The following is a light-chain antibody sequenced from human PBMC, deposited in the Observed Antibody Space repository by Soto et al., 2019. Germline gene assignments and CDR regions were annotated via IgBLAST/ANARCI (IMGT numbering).Light chain of an antibody. Sequence: DIQMTQSPSTLSASIGDRVSITCRASQSISKWLAWHQQKPGKAPKLLIYKASTLESGVPSRFSGSGSGTEFTLTISSLQPDDFATYYCQQYKSYSRTFGQGTKVDIK. V-gene: IGKV1-5*03. J-gene: IGKJ1*01. CDR2: KAS. CDR3: QQYKSYSRT. CDR1: QSISKW.